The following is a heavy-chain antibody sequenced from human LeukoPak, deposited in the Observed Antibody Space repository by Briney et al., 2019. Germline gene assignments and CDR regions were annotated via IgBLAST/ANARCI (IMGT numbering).Heavy chain of an antibody. CDR1: GGSISSYY. D-gene: IGHD3-22*01. Sequence: PSETLSLTCIVSGGSISSYYWSWIRQPPGKGLEWIGDIYYSGSTNYNPSLKSRVTISVDTSKNQFSLKLSSVTAADTAVYYCARRHYYDGSGSYWYFDLWGRGTLVTVSS. V-gene: IGHV4-59*01. J-gene: IGHJ2*01. CDR2: IYYSGST. CDR3: ARRHYYDGSGSYWYFDL.